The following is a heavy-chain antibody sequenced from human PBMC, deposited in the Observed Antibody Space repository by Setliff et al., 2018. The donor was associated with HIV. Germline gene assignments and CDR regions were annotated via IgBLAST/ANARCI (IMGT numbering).Heavy chain of an antibody. D-gene: IGHD5-18*01. V-gene: IGHV1-18*01. J-gene: IGHJ4*02. CDR3: AREGVATPDEEGYHFDQ. CDR2: ISGYNGKT. CDR1: GYPFSNYG. Sequence: ASVKVSCKASGYPFSNYGISWVRQAPGLGLEWMGWISGYNGKTDFAQKFQDRVIVTTDTSTNTVYMEVMRLTSDDTAVYFCAREGVATPDEEGYHFDQWGQGTLVTVSS.